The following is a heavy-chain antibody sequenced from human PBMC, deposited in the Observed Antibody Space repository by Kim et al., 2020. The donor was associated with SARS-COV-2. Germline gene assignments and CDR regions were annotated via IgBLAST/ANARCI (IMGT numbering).Heavy chain of an antibody. Sequence: GGSLRLSCAASGFTFSSYGMHWVRQAPGKGLEWVAVIWYDGSNKYYADSVKGRFTISRDNSKNTLYLQMNSLRAEDTAVYYCAKQGIVATTYYFDYWGQGTLVTVSS. D-gene: IGHD5-12*01. V-gene: IGHV3-33*06. CDR1: GFTFSSYG. CDR3: AKQGIVATTYYFDY. CDR2: IWYDGSNK. J-gene: IGHJ4*02.